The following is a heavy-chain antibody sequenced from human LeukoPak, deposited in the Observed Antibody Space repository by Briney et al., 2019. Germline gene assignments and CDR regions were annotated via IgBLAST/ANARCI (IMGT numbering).Heavy chain of an antibody. J-gene: IGHJ4*02. CDR3: ARELASGWLIDY. CDR2: IYTSGST. V-gene: IGHV4-4*07. CDR1: GGSISSYY. Sequence: SETLSLTCTVSGGSISSYYWSRIRQPAGKGLEWIGRIYTSGSTNYNPSLKSRVTMSVDTSKNQFSLKLSSVTAADTAVYYCARELASGWLIDYWGQGTLVTVSS. D-gene: IGHD6-19*01.